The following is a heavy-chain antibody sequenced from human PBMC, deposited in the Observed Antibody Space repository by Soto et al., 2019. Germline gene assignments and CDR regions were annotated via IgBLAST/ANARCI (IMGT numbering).Heavy chain of an antibody. V-gene: IGHV4-59*01. CDR3: VRDRGGY. CDR1: GDSFISYY. D-gene: IGHD3-16*01. J-gene: IGHJ4*02. CDR2: IHNSGNP. Sequence: QVQLQESGPGLVKPSETLSLTCAISGDSFISYYWNWIRQPPGKGLEWLGNIHNSGNPNYSPSLKSRVTISLDTSKNQLSRKLRSVSAADTAVYYCVRDRGGYWGQGTLVTVSS.